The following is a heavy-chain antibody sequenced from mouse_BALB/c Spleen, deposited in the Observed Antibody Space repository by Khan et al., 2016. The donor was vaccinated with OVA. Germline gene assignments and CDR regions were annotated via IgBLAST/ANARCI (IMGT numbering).Heavy chain of an antibody. CDR2: IYPGTNNT. V-gene: IGHV1-76*01. Sequence: QVQLKQSGAELVRPGASVKLSCKTSGYTFTSYWIHWVKQRSGQGLEWIARIYPGTNNTYYNENLKDRATLTADKSSSTAYMQLSSLKSEDSAVYFCTREEDLYYFDYWGQGTTLTVSS. J-gene: IGHJ2*01. CDR3: TREEDLYYFDY. CDR1: GYTFTSYW.